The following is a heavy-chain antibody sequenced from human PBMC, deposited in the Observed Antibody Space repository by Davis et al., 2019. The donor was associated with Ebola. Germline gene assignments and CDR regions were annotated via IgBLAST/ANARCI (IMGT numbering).Heavy chain of an antibody. CDR3: ARVRLYGMDV. Sequence: ASVKVSCKASGYTFISYGFTWVRQTPGQGLEWMGWISAYTRNTNYAQKFQDRVTMTTDTSTSTAYMELRSLRSDDTAVYYCARVRLYGMDVWGQGTTVTVSS. J-gene: IGHJ6*02. CDR1: GYTFISYG. D-gene: IGHD3-22*01. CDR2: ISAYTRNT. V-gene: IGHV1-18*01.